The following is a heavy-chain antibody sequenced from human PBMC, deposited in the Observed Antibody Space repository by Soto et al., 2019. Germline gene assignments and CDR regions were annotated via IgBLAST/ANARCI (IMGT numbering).Heavy chain of an antibody. Sequence: SETLSLTCIVSGGSISSYYWSWIRQPPGKGLECIGYFYYSGSSNYNPSLRCRVTMSVDTSKNQFSLKLTSVTAADTAVYYCARYRSNWFDPWGQGTLVTVSS. CDR3: ARYRSNWFDP. CDR2: FYYSGSS. J-gene: IGHJ5*02. V-gene: IGHV4-59*01. CDR1: GGSISSYY. D-gene: IGHD2-8*01.